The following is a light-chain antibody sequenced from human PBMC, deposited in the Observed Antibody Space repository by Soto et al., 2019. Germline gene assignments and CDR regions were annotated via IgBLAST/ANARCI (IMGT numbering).Light chain of an antibody. Sequence: QSVLTQPASVSGSPGQSITISCTGISSDIGGYNYVSWYQQLPGKAPKLMIYDVSNRRSGVSNRFSGSKSGNTASLTISGLQAEDEADYYCYSYTSSSTVLLGGGTKLTVL. V-gene: IGLV2-14*03. CDR2: DVS. CDR3: YSYTSSSTVL. J-gene: IGLJ2*01. CDR1: SSDIGGYNY.